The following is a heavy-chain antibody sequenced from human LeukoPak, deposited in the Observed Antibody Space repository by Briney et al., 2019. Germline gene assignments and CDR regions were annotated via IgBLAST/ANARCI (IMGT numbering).Heavy chain of an antibody. V-gene: IGHV3-30*04. Sequence: PGRSLRLSCAASGFTFSSYAMHWVRQAPGKGLEWVAVISYDGSNKYYADSVKGRFTISRDNSKNTLYLQMNSLRAEDTAVYYCARDSRALWFGELLKNNRFDPWGQGTLVIVSS. J-gene: IGHJ5*02. CDR3: ARDSRALWFGELLKNNRFDP. CDR1: GFTFSSYA. CDR2: ISYDGSNK. D-gene: IGHD3-10*01.